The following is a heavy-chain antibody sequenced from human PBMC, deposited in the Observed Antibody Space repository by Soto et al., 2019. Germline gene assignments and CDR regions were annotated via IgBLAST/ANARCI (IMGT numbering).Heavy chain of an antibody. D-gene: IGHD1-26*01. Sequence: QVQLVESGGGVVQPGRSLRLSCAASGFTFSSYAMNWVRLAPGKGLEWVAVISYDGSNKYFADSVKGRFTISRDNSKNTLYLQMNSLRVEDTALYYCARERELAEIDYWGQGTLVTVSS. CDR2: ISYDGSNK. CDR1: GFTFSSYA. J-gene: IGHJ4*02. CDR3: ARERELAEIDY. V-gene: IGHV3-30-3*01.